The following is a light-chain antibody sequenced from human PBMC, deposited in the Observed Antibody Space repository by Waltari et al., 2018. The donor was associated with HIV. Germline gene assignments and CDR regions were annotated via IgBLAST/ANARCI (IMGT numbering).Light chain of an antibody. CDR1: SSNIGAGYD. J-gene: IGLJ3*02. V-gene: IGLV1-40*01. Sequence: QSVLTQPPSVSGAPGQRVTISCTGSSSNIGAGYDVPWYQQFPGTAPKVLIYGNTYRPSGVPDRCSGSKSGSSASLLITGLQAEDDADYYCQSYDISLSGWVFGGGTKLTVL. CDR3: QSYDISLSGWV. CDR2: GNT.